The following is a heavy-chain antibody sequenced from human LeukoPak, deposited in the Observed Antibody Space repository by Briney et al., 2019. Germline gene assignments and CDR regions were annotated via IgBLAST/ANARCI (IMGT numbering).Heavy chain of an antibody. CDR3: ATDTSFYDILTG. CDR2: FDPEDGET. D-gene: IGHD3-9*01. Sequence: SVKVSCKVSGYTLTELSMHWVRQAPGKGLEWMGGFDPEDGETIYAQKFQGRVTMTEDTSTDTAYMELSSLRSEDTAVYYCATDTSFYDILTGWGQGTLVTVSS. V-gene: IGHV1-24*01. CDR1: GYTLTELS. J-gene: IGHJ4*02.